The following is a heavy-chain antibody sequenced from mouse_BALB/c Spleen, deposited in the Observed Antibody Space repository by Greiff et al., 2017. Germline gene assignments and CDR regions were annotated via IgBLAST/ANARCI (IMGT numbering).Heavy chain of an antibody. CDR3: ARGIMITTRDY. J-gene: IGHJ2*01. CDR2: INPSTGYT. V-gene: IGHV1-7*01. CDR1: GYTFTSYW. Sequence: QVQLQQSGAELAKPGASVKMSCKASGYTFTSYWMHWVKQRPGQGLEWIGYINPSTGYTEYNQKFKDKATLTADKSSSTAYMQLSSLTSEDSAVYYCARGIMITTRDYWGQGTTLTVSS. D-gene: IGHD2-4*01.